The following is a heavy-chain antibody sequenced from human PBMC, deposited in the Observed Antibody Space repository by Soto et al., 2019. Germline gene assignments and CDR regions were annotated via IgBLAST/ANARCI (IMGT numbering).Heavy chain of an antibody. CDR2: IYYSGST. D-gene: IGHD3-10*01. CDR3: ARPRTSVVTQAYSDV. J-gene: IGHJ4*02. Sequence: SETLSLTCTVTGDSISSRSYYWGWIRQPPGKGLDWIGSIYYSGSTYNNPSLRSRVSMYIDTSKDQFSLKLKSVTAPDTALYFCARPRTSVVTQAYSDVWAPGSLVTVSS. CDR1: GDSISSRSYY. V-gene: IGHV4-39*01.